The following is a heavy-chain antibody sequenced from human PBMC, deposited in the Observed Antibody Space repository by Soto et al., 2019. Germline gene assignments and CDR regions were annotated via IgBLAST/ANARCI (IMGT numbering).Heavy chain of an antibody. D-gene: IGHD3-10*01. J-gene: IGHJ6*02. Sequence: SETLSLTCTVSGGSISSYYWSWIRQPPGKGLEWIGYIYYSGSTNYNPSLKSRVTISVDTSKNQVSLKLSSVTAADTAVYYCARSDNVLLWFGELLRPYYYGMDVWGQGTTVT. CDR1: GGSISSYY. CDR2: IYYSGST. V-gene: IGHV4-59*01. CDR3: ARSDNVLLWFGELLRPYYYGMDV.